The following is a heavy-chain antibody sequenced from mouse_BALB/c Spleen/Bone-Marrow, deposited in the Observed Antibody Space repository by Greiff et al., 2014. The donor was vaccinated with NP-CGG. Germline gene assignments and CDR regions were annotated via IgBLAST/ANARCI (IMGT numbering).Heavy chain of an antibody. J-gene: IGHJ2*01. Sequence: VQLKESGTDLVKPGASVKLSCTASGFNIKDTYMHWVKQRPEQGLDWIGRVDPASGNIQYDPKFQGRAAITADTSSNTAYLQLSSLTSEDTAVYYCASLTGTFDYWGQGTPLTASS. CDR1: GFNIKDTY. D-gene: IGHD4-1*01. CDR3: ASLTGTFDY. CDR2: VDPASGNI. V-gene: IGHV14-3*02.